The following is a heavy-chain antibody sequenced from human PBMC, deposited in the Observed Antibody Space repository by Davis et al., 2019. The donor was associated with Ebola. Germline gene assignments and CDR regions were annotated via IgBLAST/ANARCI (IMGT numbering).Heavy chain of an antibody. CDR2: IIPIFGTA. D-gene: IGHD2-2*01. Sequence: SVKVSCKASGYTFTGYYMHWVRQAPGQGLEWMGGIIPIFGTANYAQKFQGRVTITADESTSTAYMGLRSLRSDDTAVYYCAREDGQLRIDYWGQGTLVTVSS. CDR3: AREDGQLRIDY. V-gene: IGHV1-69*13. J-gene: IGHJ4*02. CDR1: GYTFTGYY.